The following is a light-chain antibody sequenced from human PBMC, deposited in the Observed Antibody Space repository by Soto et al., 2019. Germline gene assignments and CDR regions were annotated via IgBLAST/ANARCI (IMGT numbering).Light chain of an antibody. V-gene: IGKV1-5*01. CDR1: QGISNW. J-gene: IGKJ1*01. CDR2: HAS. CDR3: QQYSYPRT. Sequence: DIQMTQSPSTLSASIGDTVTVACRASQGISNWLAWYQQKPGKAPKLLIFHASSLESGVPSRFSGSGSGTEFTLTISSLQSDDFATYYCQQYSYPRTFGQGTKWISN.